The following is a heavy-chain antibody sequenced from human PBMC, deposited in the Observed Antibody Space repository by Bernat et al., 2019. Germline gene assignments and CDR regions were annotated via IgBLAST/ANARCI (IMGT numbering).Heavy chain of an antibody. CDR2: IYSGGST. CDR3: AAGTYYYDSSGFSEPSLDY. V-gene: IGHV3-53*01. CDR1: GFTVSSNY. D-gene: IGHD3-22*01. J-gene: IGHJ4*02. Sequence: EVQLVESGGGLIQPGGSLRLSCAASGFTVSSNYMSWVRQAPGKGLEWVSVIYSGGSTYYADSLKGRFTISRDNSKNTLYLQMNSLRAEDTAVYYCAAGTYYYDSSGFSEPSLDYWGQGTLVTVSS.